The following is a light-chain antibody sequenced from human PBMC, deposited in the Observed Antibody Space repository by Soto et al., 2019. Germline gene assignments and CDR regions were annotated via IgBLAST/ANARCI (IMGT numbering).Light chain of an antibody. J-gene: IGKJ1*01. Sequence: DIVLTQSPELLAVSLGETATINCKTSRSVLHRSKNKNYLGWYQKKAGQPPKLLIYWESNRESGVPDRFSGSGSGTDLTLTISRLEAEDVAVYYCQKDYSTPVTXGQGTKVDI. CDR1: RSVLHRSKNKNY. V-gene: IGKV4-1*01. CDR2: WES. CDR3: QKDYSTPVT.